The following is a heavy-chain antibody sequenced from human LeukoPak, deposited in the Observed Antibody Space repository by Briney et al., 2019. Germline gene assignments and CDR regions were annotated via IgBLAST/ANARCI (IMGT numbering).Heavy chain of an antibody. CDR3: ASNGKDYYDSSGYDYYFDY. J-gene: IGHJ4*02. CDR2: ISAYNGNT. V-gene: IGHV1-18*01. CDR1: GYTFTSYG. D-gene: IGHD3-22*01. Sequence: EASVKVSRKASGYTFTSYGISWVRQAPGQGLEWMGWISAYNGNTNYAQKLQGRVTMTTDTSTSTAYMELRSLRPDDTAVDYCASNGKDYYDSSGYDYYFDYWGQGTLVTVSS.